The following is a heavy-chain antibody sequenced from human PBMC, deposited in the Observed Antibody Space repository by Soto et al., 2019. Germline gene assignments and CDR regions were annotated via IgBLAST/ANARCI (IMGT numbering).Heavy chain of an antibody. V-gene: IGHV3-74*02. Sequence: EVQLVESGGGLAQPGGSLRLSCAASGFTFSSYWLHWVRQAPGKGLVWVSRINNDGSSTSYADSVKGRFTISRDNAENTLYLQMNSLRAEDTAVYFCARGNVIPSPQVTLNAFASWGQGTMVTVSS. CDR3: ARGNVIPSPQVTLNAFAS. CDR2: INNDGSST. CDR1: GFTFSSYW. J-gene: IGHJ3*02. D-gene: IGHD3-22*01.